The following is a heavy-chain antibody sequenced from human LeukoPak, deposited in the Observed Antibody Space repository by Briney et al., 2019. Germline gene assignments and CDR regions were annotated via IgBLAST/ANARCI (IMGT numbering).Heavy chain of an antibody. CDR1: GFSFYDYA. Sequence: GGSLKLSCAASGFSFYDYAMHWVRQAPGKGLEWVSGLSWNSGSIGYADSVKGRFTISRDNAKNSLYLQMNSLRAEDTALYYCANPPRRYSYGSEYFQHWGQGTLVTVSS. J-gene: IGHJ1*01. D-gene: IGHD5-18*01. CDR3: ANPPRRYSYGSEYFQH. CDR2: LSWNSGSI. V-gene: IGHV3-9*01.